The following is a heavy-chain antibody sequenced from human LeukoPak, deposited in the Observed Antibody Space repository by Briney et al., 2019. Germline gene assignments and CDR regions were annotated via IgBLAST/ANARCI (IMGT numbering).Heavy chain of an antibody. Sequence: GGSLRLSCAASGFTFDDYAMHWVRQAPGKGLEWVSGISWNSGSIGYADSVKGRFTISRDNAKNTLYLQMNSLRAEDTAVYYCARVGYYYDTLDAFDIWGQGTMVTVSS. CDR1: GFTFDDYA. CDR3: ARVGYYYDTLDAFDI. J-gene: IGHJ3*02. CDR2: ISWNSGSI. D-gene: IGHD3-22*01. V-gene: IGHV3-9*01.